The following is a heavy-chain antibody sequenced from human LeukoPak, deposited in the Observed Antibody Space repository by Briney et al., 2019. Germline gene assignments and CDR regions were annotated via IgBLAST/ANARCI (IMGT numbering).Heavy chain of an antibody. J-gene: IGHJ5*02. CDR3: ATAGPASYYGSGKYFDP. V-gene: IGHV3-33*01. Sequence: GGSLRLSCAASGFTFRNYGMHWVRQAPGKGLEWVGVIWYDGSEKYYADSVKGRFTISRDNSKNTLYLQMNSLRFEDTAVYYCATAGPASYYGSGKYFDPWGQGTLVTVSS. D-gene: IGHD3-10*01. CDR2: IWYDGSEK. CDR1: GFTFRNYG.